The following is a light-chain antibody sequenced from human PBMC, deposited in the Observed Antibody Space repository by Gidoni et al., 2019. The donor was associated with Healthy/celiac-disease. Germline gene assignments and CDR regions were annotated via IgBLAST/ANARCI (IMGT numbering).Light chain of an antibody. V-gene: IGKV3-20*01. CDR3: QQYGSSPFT. CDR1: QSVSSSY. CDR2: GAS. J-gene: IGKJ3*01. Sequence: EIVLTQSPATLSLSPGERATLSCRASQSVSSSYLAWYQQKPGQAPRLLIYGASSRATSIPDRCSGSGAGTDFIITISRLEPEEVAVDYCQQYGSSPFTFGPGTKVDIK.